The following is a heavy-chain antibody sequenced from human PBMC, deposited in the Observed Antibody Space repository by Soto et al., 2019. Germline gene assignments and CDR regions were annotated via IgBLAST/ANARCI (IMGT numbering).Heavy chain of an antibody. CDR1: GFTFSSYA. J-gene: IGHJ4*02. CDR3: ARADAWALPGYRFDY. V-gene: IGHV3-30-3*01. Sequence: QAQLVESGGGVVQSGRSLRLSCAASGFTFSSYAMHWVRQAPGKGLEWVAVISYDGSEKHHADSVKGRFTISRDNSKNTLYLQMNSLRPEDTAVYYCARADAWALPGYRFDYWGQGTLITVSS. CDR2: ISYDGSEK. D-gene: IGHD3-16*02.